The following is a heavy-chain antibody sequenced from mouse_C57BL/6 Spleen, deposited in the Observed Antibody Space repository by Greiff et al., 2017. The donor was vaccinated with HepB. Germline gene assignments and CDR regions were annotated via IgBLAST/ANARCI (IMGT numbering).Heavy chain of an antibody. CDR2: IHPNSGST. CDR3: ARSSYYGNNWYFDV. V-gene: IGHV1-64*01. Sequence: QVQLKQPGAELVKPGASVKLSCKASGYTFTSYWMHWVKQRPGQGLEWIGMIHPNSGSTNYNEKFKSKATLTVDKSSSTAYMQLSSLTSEDSAVYYCARSSYYGNNWYFDVWGTGTTVTVSS. CDR1: GYTFTSYW. J-gene: IGHJ1*03. D-gene: IGHD2-10*01.